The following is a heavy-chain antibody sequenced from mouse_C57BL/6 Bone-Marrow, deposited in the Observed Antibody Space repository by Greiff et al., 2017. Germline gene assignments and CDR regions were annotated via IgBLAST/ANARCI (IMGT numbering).Heavy chain of an antibody. CDR2: IDPRDGST. CDR3: ARLEFDGSRGEWDFDV. J-gene: IGHJ1*03. CDR1: GYTFTSYD. V-gene: IGHV1-85*01. Sequence: VQLQQSGPELVKPGASVKLSCKASGYTFTSYDINWVKQRPGQGLEWIGGIDPRDGSTKYNEKFKGKATLPVDTSSSTAYMELHGLTSEDSAVYFCARLEFDGSRGEWDFDVWGTGTTVTVSS.